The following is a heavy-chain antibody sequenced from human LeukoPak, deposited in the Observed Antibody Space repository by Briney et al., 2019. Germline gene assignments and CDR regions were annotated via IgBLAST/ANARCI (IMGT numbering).Heavy chain of an antibody. D-gene: IGHD3-3*01. CDR2: MYYSGGT. Sequence: SETLSLTCTVSGGSISSSSHYWGWIRQPPGKGLEGIGSMYYSGGTYDNASLKSRVTISVDTSKNQFSLKLSSLTAADTAIYYCARHGRRGFYLFGASDIWGQGTTVTVSS. J-gene: IGHJ3*02. CDR3: ARHGRRGFYLFGASDI. V-gene: IGHV4-39*01. CDR1: GGSISSSSHY.